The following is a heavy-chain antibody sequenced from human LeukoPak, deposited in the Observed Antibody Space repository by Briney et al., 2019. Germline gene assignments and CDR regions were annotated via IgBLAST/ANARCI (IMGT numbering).Heavy chain of an antibody. CDR3: AKDLEYSSSSGPDY. CDR2: ISGSGAST. V-gene: IGHV3-23*01. Sequence: GGSLRLSCEASGFTFSSYAMSWVRQAPGKGLDWFSAISGSGASTYYADSVKGRFTISRDNSKNTLYLQMNSLRAEDTAVYYCAKDLEYSSSSGPDYWGQGTLVTVSS. J-gene: IGHJ4*02. CDR1: GFTFSSYA. D-gene: IGHD6-6*01.